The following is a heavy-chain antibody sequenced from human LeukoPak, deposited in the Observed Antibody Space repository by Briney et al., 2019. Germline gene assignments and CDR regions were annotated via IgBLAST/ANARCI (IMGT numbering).Heavy chain of an antibody. Sequence: HPGGSLRLSCAASGFTVSDNYMSWVRQAPGKGLQWVSVTSATGSTYYADSVKGRFSISRDNSKNTLYLQMNSLRGEDTAVYYCARDPFYYASGLWGQGTLVTVSS. D-gene: IGHD3-10*01. V-gene: IGHV3-66*01. CDR3: ARDPFYYASGL. CDR2: TSATGST. J-gene: IGHJ4*02. CDR1: GFTVSDNY.